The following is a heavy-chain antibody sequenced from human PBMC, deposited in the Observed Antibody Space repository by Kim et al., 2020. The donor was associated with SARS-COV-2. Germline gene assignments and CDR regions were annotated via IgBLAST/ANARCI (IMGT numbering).Heavy chain of an antibody. D-gene: IGHD6-13*01. J-gene: IGHJ4*02. V-gene: IGHV4-34*01. CDR3: ARGEAAAGNYYFDY. CDR2: INHSGST. Sequence: SETLSLTCAVYGGSFSGYYWSWIRQPPGKGLEWIGEINHSGSTNYNPSLKSRVTISVDTSKNQFSLKLSSVTAADTAVYYCARGEAAAGNYYFDYWGQGT. CDR1: GGSFSGYY.